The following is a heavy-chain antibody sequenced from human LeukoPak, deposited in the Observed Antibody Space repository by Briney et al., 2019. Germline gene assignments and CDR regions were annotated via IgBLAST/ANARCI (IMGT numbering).Heavy chain of an antibody. D-gene: IGHD3-16*01. CDR3: ARRMITTSDTFDL. V-gene: IGHV4-59*01. Sequence: SETLSLTCSVSGYSLNKNFWSWIRQPPGKGLEWIGYIFHSGTINYSPSLKSRVSISLDASKNQFSLMLTSVTAADTAVYYCARRMITTSDTFDLWGQGTMVTVSS. J-gene: IGHJ3*01. CDR2: IFHSGTI. CDR1: GYSLNKNF.